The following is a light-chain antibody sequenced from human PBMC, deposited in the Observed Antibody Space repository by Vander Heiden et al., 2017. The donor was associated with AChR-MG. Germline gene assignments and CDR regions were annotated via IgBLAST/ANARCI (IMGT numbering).Light chain of an antibody. V-gene: IGKV3-15*01. CDR1: QSVSSN. CDR2: GAS. CDR3: QQNNNWPLT. Sequence: EIVMTQSPAPLSASPGERATLSCRASQSVSSNLGWYQQKPGHAPRLLIYGASSRASGIPARFSGSGSGTDFTLTISSLQSEDFAVYYCQQNNNWPLTFGQGTKVEFK. J-gene: IGKJ1*01.